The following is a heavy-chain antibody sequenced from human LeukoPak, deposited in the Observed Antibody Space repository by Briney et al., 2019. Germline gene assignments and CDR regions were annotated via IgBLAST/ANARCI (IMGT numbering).Heavy chain of an antibody. CDR2: ISYDGSNK. CDR1: GFTFSSYA. Sequence: GRSLRLSCAASGFTFSSYAMHWVRQAPGKGLEWVAVISYDGSNKYYADSVKSRFTISRDNSKNTLYLQMNSLRAEDTAVYYCARDLTAVAVWGQGTLVTVSS. D-gene: IGHD6-19*01. CDR3: ARDLTAVAV. V-gene: IGHV3-30-3*01. J-gene: IGHJ4*02.